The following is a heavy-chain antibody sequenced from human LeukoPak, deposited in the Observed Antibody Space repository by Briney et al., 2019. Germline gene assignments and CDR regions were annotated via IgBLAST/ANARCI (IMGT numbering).Heavy chain of an antibody. CDR2: ISRDSANI. V-gene: IGHV3-9*01. Sequence: GRSLRLSCAASGLTFDDYVMHWVRQAPGRGLEWVSGISRDSANIGYADSVKGRFTISRDNAKNSLYLQMNSLTTEDTALYYCARDFCTGCNYYFYGMDVWGRGTTVTVSS. CDR1: GLTFDDYV. D-gene: IGHD2-2*01. CDR3: ARDFCTGCNYYFYGMDV. J-gene: IGHJ6*02.